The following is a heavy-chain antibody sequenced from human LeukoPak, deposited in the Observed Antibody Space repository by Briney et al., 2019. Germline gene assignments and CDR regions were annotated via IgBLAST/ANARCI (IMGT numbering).Heavy chain of an antibody. V-gene: IGHV3-23*01. J-gene: IGHJ4*02. D-gene: IGHD2-15*01. Sequence: GGSLRLSCVVSGITLSNYGMSWVRQAPGKGLKWVAGISDRGGSTNYADSVKGRFTISRDNPKNTLYLRMNSLRSEDTAVYFCAKRGVVIRAVLVVGFHKEAYYFDSWGQGALVTVSS. CDR3: AKRGVVIRAVLVVGFHKEAYYFDS. CDR2: ISDRGGST. CDR1: GITLSNYG.